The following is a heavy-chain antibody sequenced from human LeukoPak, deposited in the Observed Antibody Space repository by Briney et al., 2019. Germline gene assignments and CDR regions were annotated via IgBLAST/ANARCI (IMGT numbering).Heavy chain of an antibody. J-gene: IGHJ2*01. D-gene: IGHD3-22*01. V-gene: IGHV3-21*01. CDR3: ARWRVNWYFDL. CDR2: ISSSSSYI. CDR1: GFTFSSYS. Sequence: GGSLRLSCAASGFTFSSYSMNWVRQAPGKGLEWVSSISSSSSYIYYADSVKGRFTISRDNAKNSLYLQMNSLRAEDTAVYYCARWRVNWYFDLWGRGTLVTVSS.